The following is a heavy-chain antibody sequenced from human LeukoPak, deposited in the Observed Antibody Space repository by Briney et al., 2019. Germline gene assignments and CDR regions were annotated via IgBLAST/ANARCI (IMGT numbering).Heavy chain of an antibody. CDR3: TTHPLIVFWSGYYPNYYYYYMDV. V-gene: IGHV3-15*01. D-gene: IGHD3-3*01. J-gene: IGHJ6*03. CDR1: GFTFSNAW. CDR2: IKSKTDGGTT. Sequence: GGSLRLSCAASGFTFSNAWMSWVRQAPGKGLEWVGRIKSKTDGGTTDYAAPVKGRFTISRDDSKNTLYLQMNSLKTEDTAVYYCTTHPLIVFWSGYYPNYYYYYMDVWGKGTTVTVSS.